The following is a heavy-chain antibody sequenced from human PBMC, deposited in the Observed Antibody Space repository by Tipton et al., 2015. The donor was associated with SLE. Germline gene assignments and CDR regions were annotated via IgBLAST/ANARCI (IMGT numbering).Heavy chain of an antibody. Sequence: SLRLSCAASGFTFSNYWMTWVRQAPGKGLQWVANIKQDGSEKYYVDSVKGRFTISRDNAKNSLYLQMNSLRAGDTAVYYCAREGGATGAFDIWGQGTMVTVSS. J-gene: IGHJ3*02. V-gene: IGHV3-7*01. CDR3: AREGGATGAFDI. D-gene: IGHD1-26*01. CDR1: GFTFSNYW. CDR2: IKQDGSEK.